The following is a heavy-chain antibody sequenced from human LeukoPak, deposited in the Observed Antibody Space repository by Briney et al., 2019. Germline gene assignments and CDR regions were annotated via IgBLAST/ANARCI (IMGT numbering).Heavy chain of an antibody. CDR3: ARMYSSAYYGMDV. Sequence: SETLSLTCAVSGGSISSSNWWSWVRQPPGKGLDWIGEIYHTGSTNYNPSLKSRLTISVDKSKNQFSLKLSSVTAADTAVYYCARMYSSAYYGMDVWGKGTTVTVSS. V-gene: IGHV4-4*02. CDR1: GGSISSSNW. J-gene: IGHJ6*04. D-gene: IGHD6-19*01. CDR2: IYHTGST.